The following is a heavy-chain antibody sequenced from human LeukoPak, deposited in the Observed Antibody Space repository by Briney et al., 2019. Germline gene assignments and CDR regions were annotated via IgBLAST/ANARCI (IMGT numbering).Heavy chain of an antibody. J-gene: IGHJ4*02. CDR3: ARGALSSSWFGPDY. V-gene: IGHV3-74*01. Sequence: QPRGSLRLSCAASGFTFSTYWMHWVRQAPGKGLVWVARITGDGSATIYAGGSGTTYSDSVKGRFTISRDNAKNTLYLQMDSLRAEDTAVYYCARGALSSSWFGPDYWGQATLVAV. D-gene: IGHD6-13*01. CDR2: ITGDGSATIYAGGSGT. CDR1: GFTFSTYW.